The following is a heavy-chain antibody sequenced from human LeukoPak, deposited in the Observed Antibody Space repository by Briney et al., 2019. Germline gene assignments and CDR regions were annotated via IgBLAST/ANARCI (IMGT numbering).Heavy chain of an antibody. CDR2: INGGGSSA. J-gene: IGHJ6*02. CDR1: AFTFNTFW. Sequence: GGSLRLSCAASAFTFNTFWMHWVRQAPGKGLVWVSRINGGGSSADYADSVKGRFTISRDNAKNTLYLQMNRLRAEDTAVYYCARGNYYNMDVWGQGTTVTVSS. CDR3: ARGNYYNMDV. V-gene: IGHV3-74*01.